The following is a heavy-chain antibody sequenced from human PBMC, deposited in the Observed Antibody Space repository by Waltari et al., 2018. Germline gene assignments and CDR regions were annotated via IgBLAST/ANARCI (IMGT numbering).Heavy chain of an antibody. D-gene: IGHD3-10*01. CDR3: ARGNTKYGMDV. Sequence: EVQLVESGGHLIQPGGPLSLSCAASSFNVSSYYLNWVRQAPGKGLEWVSILYHAGNTYYADSVKGRFTFSRDNSKNTLYLQMNSLRAEDTAVYYCARGNTKYGMDVWGQGTTVTVSS. CDR1: SFNVSSYY. J-gene: IGHJ6*02. CDR2: LYHAGNT. V-gene: IGHV3-53*01.